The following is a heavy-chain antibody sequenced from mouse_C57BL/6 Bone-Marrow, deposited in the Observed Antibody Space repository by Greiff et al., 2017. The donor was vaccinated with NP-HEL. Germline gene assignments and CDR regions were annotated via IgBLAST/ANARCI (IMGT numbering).Heavy chain of an antibody. J-gene: IGHJ2*01. CDR1: GYTFTSYW. CDR3: ARRHYYGSSYFSFDY. D-gene: IGHD1-1*01. CDR2: IHPNSGST. V-gene: IGHV1-64*01. Sequence: VQLQQPGAELVKPGASVKLSCKASGYTFTSYWMHWVKQRPGQGLEWIGMIHPNSGSTNYNEKFKSKATLTVDKSSSTAYMQLSSLTSEDSAVYYCARRHYYGSSYFSFDYWGQGTTLTVSP.